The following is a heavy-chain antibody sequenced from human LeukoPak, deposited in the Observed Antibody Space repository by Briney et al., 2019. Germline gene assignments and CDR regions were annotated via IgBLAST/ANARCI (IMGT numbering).Heavy chain of an antibody. Sequence: ASVKVSCKASGYTFTSYDINWVRQATGQGLEWMGWMNPNSGNTGYAQKFQGRVTITRNTSISTAYMELSSLRSEDTAVYYCARVGIVVVPAAGYCYYYMDVWGKGTTVTVSS. CDR2: MNPNSGNT. CDR1: GYTFTSYD. V-gene: IGHV1-8*03. D-gene: IGHD2-2*01. CDR3: ARVGIVVVPAAGYCYYYMDV. J-gene: IGHJ6*03.